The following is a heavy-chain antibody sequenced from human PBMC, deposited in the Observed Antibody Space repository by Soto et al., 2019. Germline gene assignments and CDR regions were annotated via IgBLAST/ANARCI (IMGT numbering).Heavy chain of an antibody. J-gene: IGHJ5*02. CDR1: GFIFSSYA. V-gene: IGHV3-30-3*01. CDR2: ISYDGSNK. CDR3: ARDPGKAAAGTGWFDP. Sequence: QVQLVESGGGVVQPGRSLRLSCAASGFIFSSYAMHWVRQAPGKGLEWVAVISYDGSNKYYADSVKGRFTISRDNSKNTLYLQMNSLRAEDTAVYYCARDPGKAAAGTGWFDPWGQGTLVTVSS. D-gene: IGHD6-13*01.